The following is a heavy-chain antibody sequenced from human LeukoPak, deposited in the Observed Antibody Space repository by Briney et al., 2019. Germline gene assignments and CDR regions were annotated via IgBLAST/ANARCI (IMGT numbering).Heavy chain of an antibody. V-gene: IGHV3-48*03. J-gene: IGHJ4*02. CDR2: IWSSGTVT. CDR3: AIERSFCEGDCSDY. Sequence: GGSLRLSCAGSGYSFSDYEMNWVRQAPGRGLEWVAYIWSSGTVTHYTDSAKDRFTISRDNGKNSLFLQMNGLRAEDTAVYYCAIERSFCEGDCSDYWGQGTLVTVSS. CDR1: GYSFSDYE. D-gene: IGHD2-21*01.